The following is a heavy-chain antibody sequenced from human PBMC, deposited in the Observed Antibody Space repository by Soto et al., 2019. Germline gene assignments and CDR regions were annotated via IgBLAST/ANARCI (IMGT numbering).Heavy chain of an antibody. Sequence: ASVKVSCKASGYTFTSYYMHWVRQAPGQGLEWMGIINPSGGSTSYAQKFQGRVTMTRDTSTSTVYMELSGLRSEDTAVYYCARATVVTTRLVLSFSGPRGFSVRGWFDPWGQGTLVTVSS. J-gene: IGHJ5*02. V-gene: IGHV1-46*01. D-gene: IGHD5-12*01. CDR1: GYTFTSYY. CDR3: ARATVVTTRLVLSFSGPRGFSVRGWFDP. CDR2: INPSGGST.